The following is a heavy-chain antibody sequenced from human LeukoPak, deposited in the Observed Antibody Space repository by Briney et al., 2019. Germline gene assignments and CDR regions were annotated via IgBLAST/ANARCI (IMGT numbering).Heavy chain of an antibody. CDR1: GGSISSSSYY. D-gene: IGHD3-10*01. V-gene: IGHV4-39*07. CDR3: ARVALGDPYYFDY. J-gene: IGHJ4*02. Sequence: SSETLSLTCTVSGGSISSSSYYWGWIRQPPGKGLEWIGSIYYSGSTYYNPSLKSRVTISVDASKKQFSLQLSSVTAADTAIYYCARVALGDPYYFDYWGQGTLVTVSS. CDR2: IYYSGST.